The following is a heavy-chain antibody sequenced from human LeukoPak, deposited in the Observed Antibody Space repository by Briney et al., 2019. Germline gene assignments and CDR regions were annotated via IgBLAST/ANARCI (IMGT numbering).Heavy chain of an antibody. CDR1: GFTFSGYS. Sequence: GGSLRLSCAASGFTFSGYSMNWVRQAPGKGLEWVSSIGGSSRSIYYVDSVKGRFTISRDNAKSSLYLQMNSLRVEDTAVYYCVPLNWNPPGDFDRWGQGTLVTVSS. D-gene: IGHD1-20*01. V-gene: IGHV3-21*01. CDR2: IGGSSRSI. CDR3: VPLNWNPPGDFDR. J-gene: IGHJ4*02.